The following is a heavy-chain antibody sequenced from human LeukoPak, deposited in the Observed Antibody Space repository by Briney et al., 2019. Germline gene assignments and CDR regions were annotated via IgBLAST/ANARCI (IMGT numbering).Heavy chain of an antibody. Sequence: GGSLRLSCAASGFTVSNNYMSWVRQAPGKGLEWVSVIYSGGSTYYADSVKGRFTISRDNSKNTLYLQMNSLRAEDTAVYYCAKDIQGGQLWFADENYFDYWGQGTLVTVSS. V-gene: IGHV3-53*01. CDR1: GFTVSNNY. D-gene: IGHD5-18*01. J-gene: IGHJ4*02. CDR3: AKDIQGGQLWFADENYFDY. CDR2: IYSGGST.